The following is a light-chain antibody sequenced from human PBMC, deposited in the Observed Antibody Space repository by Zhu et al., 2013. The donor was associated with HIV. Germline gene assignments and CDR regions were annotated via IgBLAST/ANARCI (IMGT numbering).Light chain of an antibody. Sequence: EIVMTQSPATLSVSPGERATLSCRASQSVSSNLAWYQQRPGQAPRLLIYGAYTRANGVPARFSGSGSGTDFTLTISSLQSEDFALYYCQQYNEWPPVYTFGQGTNLEIK. J-gene: IGKJ2*01. CDR2: GAY. V-gene: IGKV3-15*01. CDR1: QSVSSN. CDR3: QQYNEWPPVYT.